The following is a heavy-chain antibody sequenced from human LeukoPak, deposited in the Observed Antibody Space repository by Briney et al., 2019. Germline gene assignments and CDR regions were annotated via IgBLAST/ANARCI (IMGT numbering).Heavy chain of an antibody. CDR2: INHSGST. J-gene: IGHJ6*03. CDR3: AATPRLHYYYYYMDV. D-gene: IGHD5-24*01. V-gene: IGHV4-34*01. Sequence: SETLSLTCAVYGGSFSGYYWSWIRQPPGKGLEWIGEINHSGSTNYNPSLKSRVTISVDTSKNQFSLKLSSVTAADTAVYYCAATPRLHYYYYYMDVWGKGTTATVSS. CDR1: GGSFSGYY.